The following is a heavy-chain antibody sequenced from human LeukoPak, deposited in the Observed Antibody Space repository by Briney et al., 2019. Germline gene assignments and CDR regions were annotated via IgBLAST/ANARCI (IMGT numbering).Heavy chain of an antibody. CDR2: ISGKRTVI. J-gene: IGHJ2*01. D-gene: IGHD5-24*01. Sequence: GRSLRLSCAASGFTFDDYAMHWVRQIPGKGLGYVSGISGKRTVIIYADSVKGRFTISRDNANNFLYLQMNSLTTEDTALYYCAKRPREGWYFDLWGRGTLVTVSS. CDR1: GFTFDDYA. V-gene: IGHV3-9*01. CDR3: AKRPREGWYFDL.